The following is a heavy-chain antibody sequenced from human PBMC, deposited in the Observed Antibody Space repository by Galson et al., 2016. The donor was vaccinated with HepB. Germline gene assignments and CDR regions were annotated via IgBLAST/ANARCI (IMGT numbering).Heavy chain of an antibody. CDR3: ARESLYCSGGNCYFPLGDY. CDR2: ISVDIGNT. Sequence: SVKVSCKASGYTFINYGISWVRQAPGQGLEWMGWISVDIGNTNYAQKLQDRVTMTTDTSTSTAYMELRSLRSDDTAVYYCARESLYCSGGNCYFPLGDYWGQGTLVTVSS. J-gene: IGHJ4*02. D-gene: IGHD2-15*01. CDR1: GYTFINYG. V-gene: IGHV1-18*04.